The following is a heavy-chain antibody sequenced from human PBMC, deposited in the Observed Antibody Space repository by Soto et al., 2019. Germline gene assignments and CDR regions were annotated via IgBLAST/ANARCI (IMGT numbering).Heavy chain of an antibody. CDR1: GFTFSRYG. Sequence: GGSLRLSCAASGFTFSRYGMHWVRQAPGKGLEWVAVISYDGSNKYYADSVKGRFTISRDNSKNTLYLQMNSLRAEDTAVYYCAKDLRYSRQYYYYYGMDVWGQGTTVTVSS. CDR2: ISYDGSNK. CDR3: AKDLRYSRQYYYYYGMDV. V-gene: IGHV3-30*18. D-gene: IGHD2-15*01. J-gene: IGHJ6*02.